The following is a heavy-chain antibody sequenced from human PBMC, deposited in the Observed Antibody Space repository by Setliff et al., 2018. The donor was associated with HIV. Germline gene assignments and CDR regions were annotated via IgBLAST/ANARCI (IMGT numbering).Heavy chain of an antibody. V-gene: IGHV3-48*03. CDR1: GFTFTSFW. D-gene: IGHD5-12*01. J-gene: IGHJ4*02. Sequence: GGSLRLSCEASGFTFTSFWMSWVRQAPGKGLEWVSFISSSGSTIFYADSVKGRFTISRDNAKNSLSLQMNSLRAEDTAVYYCATSWRDGYPGDYWGQGTLVTVSS. CDR2: ISSSGSTI. CDR3: ATSWRDGYPGDY.